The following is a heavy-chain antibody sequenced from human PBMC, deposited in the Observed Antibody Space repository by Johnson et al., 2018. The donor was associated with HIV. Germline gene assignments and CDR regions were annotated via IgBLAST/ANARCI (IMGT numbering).Heavy chain of an antibody. Sequence: QLVESGGGLVQPGRSLILSCAASGFTFNDYAMHWVRQAPGKGLEWVSGINWNGGSTGYADSVKGRFTISRANAKNSLYLQMNSLRPEDTAVYYCARDGGIATALDGFDIWGQGTMVTVSS. D-gene: IGHD6-13*01. CDR2: INWNGGST. V-gene: IGHV3-9*01. J-gene: IGHJ3*02. CDR3: ARDGGIATALDGFDI. CDR1: GFTFNDYA.